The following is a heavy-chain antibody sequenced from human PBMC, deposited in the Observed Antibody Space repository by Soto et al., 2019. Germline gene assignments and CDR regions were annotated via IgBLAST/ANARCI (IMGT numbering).Heavy chain of an antibody. D-gene: IGHD5-18*01. CDR1: GGSISSYY. CDR2: IYYSGST. CDR3: ARWLGEFDYGYHPTYYYYYYMDV. J-gene: IGHJ6*03. Sequence: PSETLSLTCTVSGGSISSYYWSWIRQPPGKGLEWIGYIYYSGSTNYNPSLKSRVTISVDTSKNQFSLKLSSVTAADTAVYYCARWLGEFDYGYHPTYYYYYYMDVWGKGTTVTVSS. V-gene: IGHV4-59*08.